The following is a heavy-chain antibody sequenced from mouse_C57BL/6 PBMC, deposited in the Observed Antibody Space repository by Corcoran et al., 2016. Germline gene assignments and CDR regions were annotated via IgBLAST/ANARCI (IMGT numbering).Heavy chain of an antibody. V-gene: IGHV1-18*01. J-gene: IGHJ3*01. CDR2: INPNNGGT. CDR1: GYTFTDYN. Sequence: EVQLQQSGPELVKPGASVKIPCKASGYTFTDYNMDWVKQSHGKSLEWIGDINPNNGGTIYNQKFKGKATLTVDKSSSTAYMELRSLTSEDTAVYYCAREGTGAWFAYRGQGTLVTVSA. CDR3: AREGTGAWFAY. D-gene: IGHD3-3*01.